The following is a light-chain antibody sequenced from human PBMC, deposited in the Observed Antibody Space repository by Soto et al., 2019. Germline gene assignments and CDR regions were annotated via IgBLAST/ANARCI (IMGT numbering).Light chain of an antibody. V-gene: IGKV3-20*01. CDR2: GAS. J-gene: IGKJ3*01. CDR3: QQYGSSPLFT. Sequence: EIVLTQSPGTLSLSPGERATLSCRASQSVSSSYLAWYQQKPGQAPRLLLYGASSRATGIPDRFSGSGSGTEFTLTISRLEPEDFAVYYCQQYGSSPLFTFGPGTKVYIK. CDR1: QSVSSSY.